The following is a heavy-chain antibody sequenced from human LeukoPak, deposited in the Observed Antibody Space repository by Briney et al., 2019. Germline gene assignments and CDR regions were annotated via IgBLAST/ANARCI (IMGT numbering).Heavy chain of an antibody. CDR2: ISGSGGST. D-gene: IGHD3-3*01. Sequence: GGSLRLSCAASGFTFSSYAMSWVRQAPGKGLEWVSAISGSGGSTYYADSVKGRFTISRDNSKNTLYLQVNSLRAEDTAVYYCAKEGWIFGVVIPVDYWGQGTLVTVSS. J-gene: IGHJ4*02. CDR3: AKEGWIFGVVIPVDY. V-gene: IGHV3-23*01. CDR1: GFTFSSYA.